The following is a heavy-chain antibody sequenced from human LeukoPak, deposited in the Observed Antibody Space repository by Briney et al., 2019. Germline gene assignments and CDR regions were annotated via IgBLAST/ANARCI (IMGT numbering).Heavy chain of an antibody. CDR1: GGSISSYY. D-gene: IGHD3-22*01. V-gene: IGHV4-59*01. Sequence: SETLSLTCTVSGGSISSYYWSWIRQPPGKGLEWIGYIYYSGSTNYNPSLKSRVTISVDTSKNQFSLKLSSVTAADTAVYYCARYYYDSSGYLGFDYWGQGTLVTVSS. CDR3: ARYYYDSSGYLGFDY. CDR2: IYYSGST. J-gene: IGHJ4*02.